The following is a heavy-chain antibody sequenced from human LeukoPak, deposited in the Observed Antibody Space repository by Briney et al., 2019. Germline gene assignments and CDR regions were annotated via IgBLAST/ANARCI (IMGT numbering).Heavy chain of an antibody. Sequence: PSETLSLTCTVSGGSISSGSYYWSWIRQPAGKGLEWMGRIYTSGSTNYNPSLKSRVTISVDTSKNQFSLKLSSVTAADTAVYYCARGSSTSLDAFDIWGQGTMVTVSS. V-gene: IGHV4-61*02. D-gene: IGHD2-2*01. CDR1: GGSISSGSYY. J-gene: IGHJ3*02. CDR3: ARGSSTSLDAFDI. CDR2: IYTSGST.